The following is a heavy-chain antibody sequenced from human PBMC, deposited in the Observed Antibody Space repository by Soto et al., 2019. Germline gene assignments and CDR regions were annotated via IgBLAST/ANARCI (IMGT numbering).Heavy chain of an antibody. CDR1: GGSISSYY. CDR2: IYYSGST. V-gene: IGHV4-59*01. CDR3: ARTLFLWELHY. Sequence: QVQLQESGPGLVKPSETLSLTCTVSGGSISSYYWSWIRQPPGKGLEWIGYIYYSGSTNYNPSLKSRVTISVDTSKNQFSLKLSSVTAADTAVYYCARTLFLWELHYWGQGTLVTVSS. D-gene: IGHD1-26*01. J-gene: IGHJ4*02.